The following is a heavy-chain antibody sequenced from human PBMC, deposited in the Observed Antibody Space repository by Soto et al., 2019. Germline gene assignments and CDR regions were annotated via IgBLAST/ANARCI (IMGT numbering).Heavy chain of an antibody. Sequence: ASVKVSCTVSGYTLTELSMHWVRQAPGKGLEWMGGFDPEDGETIYAQKFQGRVTMTEDTSTDTAYMELSSLRSEDTAVYYCATGISDGDYYSYSGSYRGSFDYWGQGTLVTVSS. J-gene: IGHJ4*02. CDR3: ATGISDGDYYSYSGSYRGSFDY. V-gene: IGHV1-24*01. CDR1: GYTLTELS. D-gene: IGHD1-26*01. CDR2: FDPEDGET.